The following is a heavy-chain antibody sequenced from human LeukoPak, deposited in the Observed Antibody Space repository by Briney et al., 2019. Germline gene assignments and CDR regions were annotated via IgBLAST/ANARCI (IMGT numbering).Heavy chain of an antibody. CDR3: ARDRLVCSGGSCGVDP. J-gene: IGHJ5*02. Sequence: PSETLSLTCTVSGGSISSSSYYWGWVRQPPGKGRGWLGSIYYSGSTYYNPSLKSRVTISVDTSKNQFSLKLSSVTAADTAVYYCARDRLVCSGGSCGVDPWGQGTLVTVSS. CDR2: IYYSGST. CDR1: GGSISSSSYY. D-gene: IGHD2-15*01. V-gene: IGHV4-39*07.